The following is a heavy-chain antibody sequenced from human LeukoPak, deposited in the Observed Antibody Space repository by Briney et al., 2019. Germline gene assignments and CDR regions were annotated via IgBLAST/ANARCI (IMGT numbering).Heavy chain of an antibody. CDR3: ARVRNGMDV. J-gene: IGHJ6*02. V-gene: IGHV3-48*01. Sequence: PGGSLRLSCAASGFTFSSYSMNWVRQAPGKGLEWVSYISSRSSTIYYADSVKGRFTISRDNAKNSLYLQMNSLRAEDTAVYYCARVRNGMDVWGQGTTVTVSS. CDR2: ISSRSSTI. CDR1: GFTFSSYS.